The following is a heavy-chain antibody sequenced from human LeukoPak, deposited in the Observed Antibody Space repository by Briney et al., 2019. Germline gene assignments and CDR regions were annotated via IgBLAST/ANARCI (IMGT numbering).Heavy chain of an antibody. J-gene: IGHJ4*02. V-gene: IGHV3-48*02. CDR1: GFTFSSYS. CDR3: ARHSGNSFDY. Sequence: GGSLRLSCAASGFTFSSYSMNWVRQAPGKGLEWVSYISDSGSTIYYADSVKGRFTISRDNARYSLYLQMNSLRDEDTAVYYCARHSGNSFDYWGQGTLVTVSS. D-gene: IGHD2-21*01. CDR2: ISDSGSTI.